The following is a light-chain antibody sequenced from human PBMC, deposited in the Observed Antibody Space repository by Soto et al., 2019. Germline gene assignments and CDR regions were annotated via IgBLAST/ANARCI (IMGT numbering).Light chain of an antibody. Sequence: DIQMTQSPFSLSASVGNRVTITCRASQSIRYLNWYQQIPGKAPKLLISDTSNLQSGVPSRFSGSGSGTEFSLTINTLQREDYATYYCQQTDSVPLTFGGGTKVEIK. CDR2: DTS. CDR1: QSIRY. J-gene: IGKJ4*01. CDR3: QQTDSVPLT. V-gene: IGKV1-39*01.